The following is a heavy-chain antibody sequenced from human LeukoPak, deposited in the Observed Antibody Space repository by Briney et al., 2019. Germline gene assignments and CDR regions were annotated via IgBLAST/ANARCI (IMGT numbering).Heavy chain of an antibody. CDR1: GGSFSGYY. Sequence: PSETLSLTCAVYGGSFSGYYWSWIRQPPGKGLEWIGEINHSGSTNYNPSLKSRVTISVDTSKNQFSLKLSSVTAADTAVYYCARAGNRYDILTGYVYYFDYWGQGTLVTVSS. J-gene: IGHJ4*02. CDR2: INHSGST. V-gene: IGHV4-34*01. CDR3: ARAGNRYDILTGYVYYFDY. D-gene: IGHD3-9*01.